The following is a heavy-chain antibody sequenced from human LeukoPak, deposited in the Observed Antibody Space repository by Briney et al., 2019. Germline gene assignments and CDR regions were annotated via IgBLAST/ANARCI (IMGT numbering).Heavy chain of an antibody. CDR2: IYDSGST. J-gene: IGHJ4*02. V-gene: IGHV4-30-2*01. Sequence: SETLSLTCAVSGGSISSGGYSWSWIRRPPGKGLEWIGYIYDSGSTYYNPSLKSRVTISVDRSKNQFSLKLSSVTAADTAVYYCARYGGSGSYFFDYWGQGTLVTVSS. CDR3: ARYGGSGSYFFDY. D-gene: IGHD3-10*01. CDR1: GGSISSGGYS.